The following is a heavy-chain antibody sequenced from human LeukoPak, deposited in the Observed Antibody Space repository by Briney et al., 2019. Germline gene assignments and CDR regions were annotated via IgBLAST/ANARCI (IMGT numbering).Heavy chain of an antibody. CDR3: ARVSSGEQWLAFDY. Sequence: PGGSLRLSCAASGFTFSSYWMHWVRQAPGKGLVWVSRINGDGSSTTYADSVKGRFTISRDNDKNTLYLRMDSLRAEDTAVYYCARVSSGEQWLAFDYWGQGTLVTVFS. V-gene: IGHV3-74*01. CDR1: GFTFSSYW. D-gene: IGHD6-19*01. J-gene: IGHJ4*02. CDR2: INGDGSST.